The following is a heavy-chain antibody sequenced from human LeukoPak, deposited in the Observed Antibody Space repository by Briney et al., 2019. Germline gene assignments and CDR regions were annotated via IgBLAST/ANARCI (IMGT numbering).Heavy chain of an antibody. V-gene: IGHV4-39*06. J-gene: IGHJ4*02. Sequence: SETLSLTCTVSGCSISSSSYYWGWIRQPPGKGLEWLGSSYYSGSTYYNPSLKSRVTISVDTSKNQFPLKLSSVTAADTAVYYCAREGASIAVAGRVTDFWGQGTLVTVSS. D-gene: IGHD6-19*01. CDR2: SYYSGST. CDR3: AREGASIAVAGRVTDF. CDR1: GCSISSSSYY.